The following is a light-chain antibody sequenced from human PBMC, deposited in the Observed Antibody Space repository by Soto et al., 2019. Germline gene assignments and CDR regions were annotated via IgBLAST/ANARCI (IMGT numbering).Light chain of an antibody. CDR1: SSDISAYKY. J-gene: IGLJ1*01. Sequence: QSVLTQPASVSGSPGQSVTISCTGTSSDISAYKYVSWYQVRPGEAPQLIIYNVNGRPSGVPRRFSGSKSGNTASLTVSGLQAVDEADYYCSSYSDTNIYVFGTGTKVTVL. CDR3: SSYSDTNIYV. CDR2: NVN. V-gene: IGLV2-8*01.